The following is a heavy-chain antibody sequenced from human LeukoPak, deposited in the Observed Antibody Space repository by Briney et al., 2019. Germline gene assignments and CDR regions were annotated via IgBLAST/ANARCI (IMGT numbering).Heavy chain of an antibody. CDR1: GGVMSGCC. CDR2: IYTSGST. D-gene: IGHD2-15*01. V-gene: IGHV4-4*09. Sequence: SVSCSVYGGVMSGCCWSWIRQPPRKGLEWIGYIYTSGSTNYNPSLKSRATISVDTSKNQFSLKLSSVTAADTAVYYCASGSRGYNWFDPWGQGTLVTVSS. J-gene: IGHJ5*02. CDR3: ASGSRGYNWFDP.